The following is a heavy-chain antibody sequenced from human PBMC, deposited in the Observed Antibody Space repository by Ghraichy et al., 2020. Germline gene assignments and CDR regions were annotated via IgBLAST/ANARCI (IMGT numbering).Heavy chain of an antibody. CDR3: ARSSRDGYNYHDY. J-gene: IGHJ4*02. V-gene: IGHV3-48*02. CDR1: GFTFSSYS. Sequence: GESLNISCAASGFTFSSYSMNWVRQAPGKGLEWVSYISSSSSTIYYADSVKGRFTISRDNAKNSLYLQMNSLRDEDTAVYYCARSSRDGYNYHDYWGQGTLVTVSS. D-gene: IGHD5-24*01. CDR2: ISSSSSTI.